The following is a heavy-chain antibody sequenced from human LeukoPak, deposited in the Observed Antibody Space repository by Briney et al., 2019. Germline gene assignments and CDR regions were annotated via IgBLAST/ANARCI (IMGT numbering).Heavy chain of an antibody. D-gene: IGHD1-26*01. CDR2: IWYDGSNK. Sequence: GGSLRLSCAASGFTFSSYAMSWVRQAPGKGLEGGAVIWYDGSNKYFADSVKGRFTISRDNSKNTLYLQMNSLRAEATAVYYCARDGSLDYWGQGTLVTVSS. V-gene: IGHV3-33*08. CDR1: GFTFSSYA. J-gene: IGHJ4*02. CDR3: ARDGSLDY.